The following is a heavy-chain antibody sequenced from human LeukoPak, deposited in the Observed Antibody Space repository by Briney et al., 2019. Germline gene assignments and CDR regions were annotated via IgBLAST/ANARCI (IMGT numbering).Heavy chain of an antibody. D-gene: IGHD3-3*01. CDR2: IKEDGSEK. V-gene: IGHV3-7*03. J-gene: IGHJ4*02. Sequence: PGGSLRLSCAASGFNFNNLWMTWVRQAPGKGLEWVANIKEDGSEKNYVDSVKGRFTISRDNAKNSLYLQMNSLRAEDTAVYYCAKDGPDYDFWSGASGGSDYWGQGTLVTVSS. CDR1: GFNFNNLW. CDR3: AKDGPDYDFWSGASGGSDY.